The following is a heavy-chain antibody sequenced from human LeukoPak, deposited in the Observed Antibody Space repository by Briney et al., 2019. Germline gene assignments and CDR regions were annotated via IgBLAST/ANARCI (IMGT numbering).Heavy chain of an antibody. CDR1: GGSISTSNW. Sequence: SGTLSLTCAVSGGSISTSNWWSWVRQPPGKGLEWTGEIYHSGSTNYNPSLKSRVTISVDTSKNQFSLKLSSVTAADTAVYYCASLNYYDSSGYYYYWGQGTLVTVSS. J-gene: IGHJ4*02. CDR3: ASLNYYDSSGYYYY. V-gene: IGHV4-4*02. CDR2: IYHSGST. D-gene: IGHD3-22*01.